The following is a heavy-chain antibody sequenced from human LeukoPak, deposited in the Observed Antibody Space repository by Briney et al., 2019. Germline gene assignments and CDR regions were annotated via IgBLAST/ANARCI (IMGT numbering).Heavy chain of an antibody. D-gene: IGHD6-13*01. V-gene: IGHV3-23*01. CDR1: GFTFSSYA. CDR2: ISGSGGST. CDR3: KSGGAAPGSFDY. J-gene: IGHJ4*02. Sequence: GGSLRLSCAASGFTFSSYAMSWVRQAPGKGLEWVSAISGSGGSTYYADSVKGRFTISRNNAKNSLDLQLNSLRVEDTAVYYCKSGGAAPGSFDYWGQGTLVTVSP.